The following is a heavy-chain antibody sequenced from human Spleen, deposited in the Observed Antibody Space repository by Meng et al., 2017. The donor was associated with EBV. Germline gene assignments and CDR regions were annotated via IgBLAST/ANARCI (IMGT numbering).Heavy chain of an antibody. D-gene: IGHD4-17*01. CDR3: ARDHPGYGDYVND. Sequence: VQLVQSGAEVKKPGSSVKVPCKASGGTFSSYAVTWVRQASGQGLEWMGDIIPIFGTENYAQKFQGRVTITADESTSTAYMELSSLRSEDTAVYYCARDHPGYGDYVNDWGQGTLVTVSS. J-gene: IGHJ4*02. CDR2: IIPIFGTE. V-gene: IGHV1-69*01. CDR1: GGTFSSYA.